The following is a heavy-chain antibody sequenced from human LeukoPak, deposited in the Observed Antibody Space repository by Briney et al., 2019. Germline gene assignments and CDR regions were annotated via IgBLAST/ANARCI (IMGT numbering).Heavy chain of an antibody. J-gene: IGHJ4*02. CDR2: IRYDGSNK. CDR3: AKDFFRGFREWFGELLAY. V-gene: IGHV3-30*02. D-gene: IGHD3-10*01. CDR1: GFTFSAYW. Sequence: TGGSLRLSRAASGFTFSAYWMTWVRQAPGKGLEWVAFIRYDGSNKYYADSVKGRFTISRDNSKNTLYLQMNSLRAEDTAVYYCAKDFFRGFREWFGELLAYWGQGTLVTVSS.